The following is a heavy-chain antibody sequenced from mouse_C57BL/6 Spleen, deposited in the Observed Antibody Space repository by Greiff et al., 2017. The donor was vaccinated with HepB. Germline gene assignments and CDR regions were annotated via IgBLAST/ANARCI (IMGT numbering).Heavy chain of an antibody. Sequence: EVQLQESGAELVRPGASVKLSCTASGFNIKDDYMHWVKQRPEQGLEWIGWIDPENGDTEYASKFQGKATITADTSSNTAYLQLSSLTSEDTAVYYCTTLYDYDGFAYWGQGTLVTVSA. CDR2: IDPENGDT. D-gene: IGHD2-4*01. V-gene: IGHV14-4*01. J-gene: IGHJ3*01. CDR1: GFNIKDDY. CDR3: TTLYDYDGFAY.